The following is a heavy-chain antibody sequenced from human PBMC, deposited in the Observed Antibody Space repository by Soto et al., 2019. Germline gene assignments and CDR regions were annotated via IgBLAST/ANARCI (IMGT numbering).Heavy chain of an antibody. J-gene: IGHJ3*02. D-gene: IGHD3-3*01. V-gene: IGHV3-15*07. Sequence: PGGSLRLSYAASGFTFSNAWMNWVRQAPGKGLEWVGRIKSKTDGGTTDYAAPVKGRFTISRDDSKNTLYLQMNSLKTEDTAVYYCTTDRTTIFGVPRDAFDIWGQGTMVTVSS. CDR1: GFTFSNAW. CDR3: TTDRTTIFGVPRDAFDI. CDR2: IKSKTDGGTT.